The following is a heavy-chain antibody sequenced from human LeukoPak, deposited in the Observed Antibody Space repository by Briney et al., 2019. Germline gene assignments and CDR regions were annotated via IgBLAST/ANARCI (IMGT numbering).Heavy chain of an antibody. Sequence: GGSLRLSCAASGFTVSSNYMSWVRQAPGKGLEWVSVIYSGGSTYYADSVKGRFTISRDNSKNTLYLQMNRLRAEDTAVYYCARDVFGEVQFDYWGQGTLVTVSS. D-gene: IGHD1-1*01. J-gene: IGHJ4*02. CDR3: ARDVFGEVQFDY. CDR2: IYSGGST. CDR1: GFTVSSNY. V-gene: IGHV3-66*02.